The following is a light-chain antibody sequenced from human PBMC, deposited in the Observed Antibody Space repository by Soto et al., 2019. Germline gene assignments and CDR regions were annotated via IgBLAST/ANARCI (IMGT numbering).Light chain of an antibody. CDR2: LNSDGSH. J-gene: IGLJ2*01. V-gene: IGLV4-69*01. CDR3: QTWGSGIVV. Sequence: QLVLTQSHSASASLGASVKLTCTLSSGHSNYAIAWHQQQSEKGPRYLMKLNSDGSHSKGDGIPDRISGSSSGAERYLTISSLQSEDEADYYCQTWGSGIVVFGGGTKLT. CDR1: SGHSNYA.